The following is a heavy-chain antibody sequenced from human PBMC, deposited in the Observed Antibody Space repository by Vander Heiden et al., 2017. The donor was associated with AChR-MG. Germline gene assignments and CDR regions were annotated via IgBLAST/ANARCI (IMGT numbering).Heavy chain of an antibody. CDR2: ISAYNGNT. V-gene: IGHV1-18*01. Sequence: QVQLVQSGAEVKKPGASVTVSCMASGYTFTGYGSSWVRQAPGQGLEWMGWISAYNGNTNYAQKLQGRVTMTTDTSTSTAYMELRSLRSDDTAVYYCARDFAVWGSYRAAGYWGQGTLVTVSS. CDR1: GYTFTGYG. J-gene: IGHJ4*02. D-gene: IGHD3-16*02. CDR3: ARDFAVWGSYRAAGY.